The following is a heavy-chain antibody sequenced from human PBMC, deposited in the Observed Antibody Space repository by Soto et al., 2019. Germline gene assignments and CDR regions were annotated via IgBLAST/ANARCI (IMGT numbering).Heavy chain of an antibody. Sequence: QVQLVQSGAEVKKPGASVKVSCKASGYTFTSYGISWVRQAPGQGHEWMGWISAYNGNTNYAQKVQGRVTMTTDTSTSTAYMELRSLRSDDTAVYYCARGGKYYDFWSGYYSDNYYYYMDVWGKGTTVTVSS. CDR2: ISAYNGNT. D-gene: IGHD3-3*01. V-gene: IGHV1-18*01. CDR3: ARGGKYYDFWSGYYSDNYYYYMDV. J-gene: IGHJ6*03. CDR1: GYTFTSYG.